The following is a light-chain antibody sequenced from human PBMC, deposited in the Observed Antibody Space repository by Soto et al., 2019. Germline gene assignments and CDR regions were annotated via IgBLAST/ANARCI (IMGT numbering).Light chain of an antibody. Sequence: VRTQSPDTLSLSPGERATLSCRASQSLANSFIAWYQQKPGQAPRLLIYDTSSRASGIPDRFSGSGSGTDFTLTISRLETEDFAVFYCQQYGTSEIIFGQGTRLEIK. V-gene: IGKV3-20*01. CDR3: QQYGTSEII. J-gene: IGKJ5*01. CDR2: DTS. CDR1: QSLANSF.